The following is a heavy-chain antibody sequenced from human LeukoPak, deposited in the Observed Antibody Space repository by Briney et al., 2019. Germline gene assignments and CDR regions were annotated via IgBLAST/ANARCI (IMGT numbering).Heavy chain of an antibody. D-gene: IGHD3-10*01. V-gene: IGHV3-30*14. Sequence: GGSLRLSCGASGFTFSTYAMHWVRQAPGKGLEWVALISYDGSNKYYTDSVKGRFTISRDNAKSTLYIQMNSMRAEETAVYYCARAKPKNMVRGLIMRRESRYYFDYWGQGTLVTVSS. J-gene: IGHJ4*02. CDR2: ISYDGSNK. CDR1: GFTFSTYA. CDR3: ARAKPKNMVRGLIMRRESRYYFDY.